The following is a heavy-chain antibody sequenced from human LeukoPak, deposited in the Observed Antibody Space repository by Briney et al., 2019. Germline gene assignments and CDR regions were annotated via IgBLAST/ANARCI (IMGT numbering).Heavy chain of an antibody. V-gene: IGHV3-74*01. CDR1: GFSFSGHW. Sequence: PGGSLRLSCTASGFSFSGHWMHWARQLPGKGLVWVSRISPTGSTTSYADSVKGRFTISRDNSKNTLYLQMNSLRAEDTAVYYCAKSSYYYDSSASGYWGQGTLVTVSS. CDR3: AKSSYYYDSSASGY. D-gene: IGHD3-22*01. CDR2: ISPTGSTT. J-gene: IGHJ4*02.